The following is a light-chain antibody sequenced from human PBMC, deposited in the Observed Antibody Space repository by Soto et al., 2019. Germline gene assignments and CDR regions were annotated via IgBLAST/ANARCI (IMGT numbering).Light chain of an antibody. CDR3: QQRSNWPLT. V-gene: IGKV3-11*01. J-gene: IGKJ4*01. CDR2: DAS. CDR1: QSVSSY. Sequence: EIVLTQSPATLSLSPGERATLSCRASQSVSSYLAWYQQKPGQAPRLLICDASNRATSIPARFSGSRSGTDVTLTIISLERGDFAVYYCQQRSNWPLTFGGGTKVEIK.